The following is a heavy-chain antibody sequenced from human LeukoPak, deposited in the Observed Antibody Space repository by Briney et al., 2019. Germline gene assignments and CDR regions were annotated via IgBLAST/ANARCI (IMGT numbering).Heavy chain of an antibody. CDR2: IYYGGST. J-gene: IGHJ3*02. Sequence: SEALSLTCTVSGGSISSYYWSWIRHPPGKGLEWIGYIYYGGSTNYNPSLKSRVTISVDTSKNQFSLKLSSVTAADTAVYYCASSGSFGVEAFDIWGQGTMVTVSS. D-gene: IGHD1-26*01. CDR1: GGSISSYY. V-gene: IGHV4-59*01. CDR3: ASSGSFGVEAFDI.